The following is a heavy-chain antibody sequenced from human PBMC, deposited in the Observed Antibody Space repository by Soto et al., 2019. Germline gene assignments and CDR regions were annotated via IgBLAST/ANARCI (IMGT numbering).Heavy chain of an antibody. CDR1: GFTFSSYG. D-gene: IGHD3-22*01. J-gene: IGHJ5*02. Sequence: QVQLVESGGGVVQPGRSLRLSCAASGFTFSSYGMHWVRQAPGKGLEWVAVISYDGSNKYYADSVKGRFTISRDNSKNTLYLQMNSLRAEDTAVYYCAKDYDDSSGYYYETPGYDWFDPWGQGTLVTVSS. CDR2: ISYDGSNK. V-gene: IGHV3-30*18. CDR3: AKDYDDSSGYYYETPGYDWFDP.